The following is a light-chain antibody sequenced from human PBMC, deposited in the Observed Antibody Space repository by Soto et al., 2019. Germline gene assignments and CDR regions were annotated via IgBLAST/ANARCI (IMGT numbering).Light chain of an antibody. CDR2: SNN. V-gene: IGLV1-44*01. CDR3: AAWDCSVNGDV. Sequence: QSVLTQPPSASGTPGQRVTISCSGSSSNIGSNTVNWYQQLPGTAPKLLIYSNNQRPSGVPDRFSGSKSGTSASLAISGLQSEDEAEYYCAAWDCSVNGDVFGTGTKVTVL. CDR1: SSNIGSNT. J-gene: IGLJ1*01.